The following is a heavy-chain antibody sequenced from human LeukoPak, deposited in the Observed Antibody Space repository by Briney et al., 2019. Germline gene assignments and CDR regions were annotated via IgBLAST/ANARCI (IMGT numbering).Heavy chain of an antibody. CDR1: GFTFSSYW. D-gene: IGHD3-3*01. CDR2: IKQDGSEK. CDR3: ARVKVYDFWSGYYTSGMDNAFDI. V-gene: IGHV3-7*01. J-gene: IGHJ3*02. Sequence: GGSLRLSCAASGFTFSSYWMSWVRLAPGKALEWVASIKQDGSEKYYVDSVKGRFTISRDNAKNSLYLQMNSLRAEDTAVYYCARVKVYDFWSGYYTSGMDNAFDIWGQGTMVTVSS.